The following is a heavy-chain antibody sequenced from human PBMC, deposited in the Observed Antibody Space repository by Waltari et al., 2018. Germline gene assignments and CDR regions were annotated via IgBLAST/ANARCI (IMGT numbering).Heavy chain of an antibody. CDR3: ATNRPLDI. V-gene: IGHV3-53*02. CDR1: GFTVSRNY. J-gene: IGHJ3*02. CDR2: FYCGGST. Sequence: EVQLVETGGGLIQPGGSLRLSCAASGFTVSRNYMNWVRQAPGKGLDWVSIFYCGGSTFYADSVKGRFTISRDKSKNTLYLQMNSLRAEDTAVYYCATNRPLDIWGQGTMVTVSS.